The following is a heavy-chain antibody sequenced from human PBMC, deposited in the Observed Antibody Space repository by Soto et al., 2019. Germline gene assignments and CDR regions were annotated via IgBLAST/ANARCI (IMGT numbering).Heavy chain of an antibody. Sequence: PGGSLRLSCAASGFTFSNYAMSWVRQAPGKGLEWVSAIGGSSATTYYAVTVKGRFTISRDNSKNTLYLQMYSLIAEDTAVFFCANGGFGETIGGPPDYWGQGTLVTVSS. D-gene: IGHD3-10*01. V-gene: IGHV3-23*01. J-gene: IGHJ4*02. CDR1: GFTFSNYA. CDR2: IGGSSATT. CDR3: ANGGFGETIGGPPDY.